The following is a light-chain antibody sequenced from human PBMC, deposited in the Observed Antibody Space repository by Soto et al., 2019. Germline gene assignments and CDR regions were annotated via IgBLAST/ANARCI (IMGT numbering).Light chain of an antibody. CDR2: GAA. J-gene: IGKJ1*01. CDR1: HGISNS. V-gene: IGKV1-NL1*01. CDR3: QQYHSWPA. Sequence: DIQMTQSPSAMSASLGDRVTITCRASHGISNSLAWFQQKPGQAPRLLIYGAATRATSVPARFSGSGSGTEFTLTITSLQSEDFALYYCQQYHSWPAFGRGTKVDIK.